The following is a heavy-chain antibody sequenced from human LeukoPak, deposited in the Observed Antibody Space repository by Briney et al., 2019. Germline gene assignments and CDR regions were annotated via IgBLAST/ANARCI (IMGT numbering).Heavy chain of an antibody. CDR2: IYYSGTT. D-gene: IGHD6-13*01. CDR3: ARGEVAAKYYFDY. Sequence: PSETLSLTCTVSGGSISPLYWGWIRQPPGKGLEFIGYIYYSGTTNYNPSLRSRVTLSVDTSKNQFSLKLSSVTAADTAVYYCARGEVAAKYYFDYSGPGTLVTVFS. CDR1: GGSISPLY. V-gene: IGHV4-59*11. J-gene: IGHJ4*02.